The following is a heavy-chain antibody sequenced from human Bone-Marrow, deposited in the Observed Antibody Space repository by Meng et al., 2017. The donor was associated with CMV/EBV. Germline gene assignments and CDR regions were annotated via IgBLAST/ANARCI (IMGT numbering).Heavy chain of an antibody. D-gene: IGHD1-1*01. CDR3: ATETTNSDGMNV. CDR1: GLVVTHNF. V-gene: IGHV3-53*05. Sequence: GESLKISCAASGLVVTHNFMAWVRQAPGKGLEWVSLIYSGGSTYYADAVKGRFTVSKDDSKNTVFLQMNSLRPEDTAKYYCATETTNSDGMNVWGQGTTVTVPS. J-gene: IGHJ6*02. CDR2: IYSGGST.